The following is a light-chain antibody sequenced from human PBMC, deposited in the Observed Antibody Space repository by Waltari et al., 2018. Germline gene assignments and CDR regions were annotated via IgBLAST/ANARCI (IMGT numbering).Light chain of an antibody. CDR1: QGISTG. CDR2: GAS. J-gene: IGKJ5*01. V-gene: IGKV1D-12*01. Sequence: DIQMTQSPSSVSASVGARVTITCRASQGISTGLAWYQQKPGKAPELLIYGASSLESGGPSRFSGSGSGTDVTLTISSLQPEDFATYYCQQTNSFPVTFGQGTRLEIK. CDR3: QQTNSFPVT.